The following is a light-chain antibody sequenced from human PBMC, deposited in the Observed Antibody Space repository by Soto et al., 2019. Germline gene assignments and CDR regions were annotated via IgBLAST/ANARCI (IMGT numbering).Light chain of an antibody. Sequence: EIVMTQSPATLSVSPGERATPSCRASQSVTSNLAWYQQKPCQAPRLLIYGASTRATGVPARFSGSGSETEFTLTITSLQSEDFAVYYCQQYNNWPPWTSGQGTKVEVK. CDR2: GAS. V-gene: IGKV3-15*01. CDR1: QSVTSN. CDR3: QQYNNWPPWT. J-gene: IGKJ1*01.